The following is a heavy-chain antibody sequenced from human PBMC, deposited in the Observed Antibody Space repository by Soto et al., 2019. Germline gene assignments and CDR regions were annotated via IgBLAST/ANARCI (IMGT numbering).Heavy chain of an antibody. CDR2: IYYTGST. CDR1: DGSISSTNYY. V-gene: IGHV4-39*01. J-gene: IGHJ6*02. D-gene: IGHD3-10*01. Sequence: SETLSLTCTVSDGSISSTNYYWGWIRQPPGKGLEWIGSIYYTGSTYYNPSLKSRVTISVDTSKNQFSLKLSSVTAADTAVYYRARRSPGGLPGSYYYGMDVWGQGTTVTVSS. CDR3: ARRSPGGLPGSYYYGMDV.